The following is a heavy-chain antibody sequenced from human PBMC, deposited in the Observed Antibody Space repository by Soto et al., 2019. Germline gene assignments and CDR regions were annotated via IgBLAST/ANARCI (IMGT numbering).Heavy chain of an antibody. D-gene: IGHD1-26*01. CDR1: GFTFSSYS. Sequence: GGSLRLSCAASGFTFSSYSMNWVRQAPGKGLEWVSYISSSSSTIYYADSVKGRFTISRDNAKNSLYLQMNSLRDEDTAVYYCARDIKYGRDYYYYGMDVWGQGTTVTVSS. CDR3: ARDIKYGRDYYYYGMDV. J-gene: IGHJ6*02. CDR2: ISSSSSTI. V-gene: IGHV3-48*02.